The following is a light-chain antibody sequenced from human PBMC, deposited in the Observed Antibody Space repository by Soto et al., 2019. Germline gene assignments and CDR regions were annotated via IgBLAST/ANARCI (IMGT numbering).Light chain of an antibody. J-gene: IGKJ3*01. CDR1: QDIYNN. Sequence: DIQLTPSPSFLAAFGGDRVTITCRASQDIYNNLAWYQQRPGKAPTLLTSGASFLQSGVPSRFSGSGFGTEFTLTSSSLQPEDFVVYYCQQLNSSPTFGPGTKVDLK. V-gene: IGKV1-9*01. CDR3: QQLNSSPT. CDR2: GAS.